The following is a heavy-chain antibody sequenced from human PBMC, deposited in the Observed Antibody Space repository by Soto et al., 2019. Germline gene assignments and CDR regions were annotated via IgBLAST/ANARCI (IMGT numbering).Heavy chain of an antibody. D-gene: IGHD1-1*01. CDR3: ARVERWTVTTVVDAFDI. CDR1: GGSISSYY. J-gene: IGHJ3*02. Sequence: SETLSLTCTVSGGSISSYYWSWIRQPPGKGLEWIGYIYYSGSTNYNPSLKSRVTISVDTSKNQFSLNIYSVTAADTALYYCARVERWTVTTVVDAFDIWGPGTMVTVS. V-gene: IGHV4-59*12. CDR2: IYYSGST.